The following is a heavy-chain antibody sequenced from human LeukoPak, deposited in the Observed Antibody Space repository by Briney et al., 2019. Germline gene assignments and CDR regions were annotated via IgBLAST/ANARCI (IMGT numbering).Heavy chain of an antibody. CDR1: GYTFTSYA. CDR2: INAGNGNT. J-gene: IGHJ4*02. D-gene: IGHD3-3*01. CDR3: ASGITIFGVPTGVDY. Sequence: ASMKVSCKASGYTFTSYAMHWVRQAPGQRLEWMGWINAGNGNTKYSQKFQGRVTITRDTSASTAYMELSSLRSEDTAVYYCASGITIFGVPTGVDYWGQGTLVTVSS. V-gene: IGHV1-3*01.